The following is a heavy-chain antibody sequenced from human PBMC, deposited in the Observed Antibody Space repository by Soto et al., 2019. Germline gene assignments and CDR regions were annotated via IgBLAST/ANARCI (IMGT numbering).Heavy chain of an antibody. D-gene: IGHD3-22*01. CDR1: GFSLSTSGVG. CDR2: LYWDDDK. J-gene: IGHJ5*02. V-gene: IGHV2-5*02. CDR3: AHSLIGYYYDSSGSNWFDP. Sequence: QITLKESGPTLVKPTQTLTLTCTFSGFSLSTSGVGVGWIRQPPGKALEWLALLYWDDDKRYSPSLKSRLTITKDTSKNQVVLTMTNMDPVDTATYYCAHSLIGYYYDSSGSNWFDPWAREPWSPSPQ.